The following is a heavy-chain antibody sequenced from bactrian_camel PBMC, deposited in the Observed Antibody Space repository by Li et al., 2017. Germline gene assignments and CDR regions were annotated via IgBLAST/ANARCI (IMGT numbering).Heavy chain of an antibody. V-gene: IGHV3S54*01. Sequence: VQLVESGGGSVQAGGSLRLSCVASGYMYRSDCMAWFRQAPGKQREGIEAVAGIYSGDSSAVYADSVKGRFTISQDNADHSLYLQMNNLKPEDTAMYYCAAVKGVVAPHTALRASAYAYWGQQGTQVTVS. J-gene: IGHJ4*01. CDR1: GYMYRSDC. D-gene: IGHD7*01. CDR2: IYSGDSSA.